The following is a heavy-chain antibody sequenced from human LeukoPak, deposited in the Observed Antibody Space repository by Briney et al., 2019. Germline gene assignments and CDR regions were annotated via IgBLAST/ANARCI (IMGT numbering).Heavy chain of an antibody. V-gene: IGHV4-34*01. CDR2: INHSGST. D-gene: IGHD2-15*01. CDR1: GGSFSGYY. CDR3: ARGSAFFDY. J-gene: IGHJ4*02. Sequence: SETLSFTCAVYGGSFSGYYWSWIRQPPGKGLEWIGEINHSGSTNYNPSLKSRVTISVDTSKNQFSLKLSSVTAADTAVYYCARGSAFFDYWGQGTLVTVSS.